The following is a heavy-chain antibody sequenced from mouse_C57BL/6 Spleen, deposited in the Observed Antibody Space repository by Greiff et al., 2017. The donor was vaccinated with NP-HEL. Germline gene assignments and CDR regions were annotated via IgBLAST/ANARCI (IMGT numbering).Heavy chain of an antibody. CDR1: GFTFSDYG. Sequence: EVKLQESGGGLVKPGGSLKLSCAASGFTFSDYGMHWVRQAPEKGLEWVAYISSGSSTIYYADTVKGRFTISRDNAKNTLFLQMTSLRSEDTAMYYCANLLWLRRYYAMDYWGQGTSVTVSS. CDR3: ANLLWLRRYYAMDY. CDR2: ISSGSSTI. J-gene: IGHJ4*01. D-gene: IGHD2-2*01. V-gene: IGHV5-17*01.